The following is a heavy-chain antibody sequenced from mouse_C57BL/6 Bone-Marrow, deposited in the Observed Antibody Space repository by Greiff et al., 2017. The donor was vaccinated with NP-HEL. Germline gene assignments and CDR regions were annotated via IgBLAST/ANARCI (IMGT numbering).Heavy chain of an antibody. V-gene: IGHV1-55*01. Sequence: VQLQQPGAELVKPGASVKMSCKASGYTFTSYWITWVKQRPGQGLEWIGDIYPGSGSTNYNEKFKSKATLTVDTSSSTAYMQLSSLTSEDSAVYYCARKDDYDDGVAYWGQGTLVTVSA. D-gene: IGHD2-4*01. CDR2: IYPGSGST. CDR3: ARKDDYDDGVAY. CDR1: GYTFTSYW. J-gene: IGHJ3*01.